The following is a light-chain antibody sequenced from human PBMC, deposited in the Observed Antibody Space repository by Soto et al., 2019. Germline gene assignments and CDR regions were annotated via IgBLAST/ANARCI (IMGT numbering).Light chain of an antibody. J-gene: IGKJ4*01. CDR2: DAS. Sequence: EIVLTQSPATLSLSPGERATLSCRASQSVSSYLAWYQQKPGQAPRLLIYDASNRATGIPARFSGSGSGTDFTPTISTLEPEDFAVYNCQHRRTGPPPPFGGGTKVEIK. CDR1: QSVSSY. CDR3: QHRRTGPPPP. V-gene: IGKV3-11*01.